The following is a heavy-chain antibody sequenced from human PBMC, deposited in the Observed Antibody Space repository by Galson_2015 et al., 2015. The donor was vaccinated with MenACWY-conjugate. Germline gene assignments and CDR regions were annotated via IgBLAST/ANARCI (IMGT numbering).Heavy chain of an antibody. D-gene: IGHD4-17*01. Sequence: SETLSLTCTVSGGSIGSSSYYWAWIRQPPEKGLEWIATISYSGNTSYNPSLKSRVTISVDTSRNQFSLNLNSVTAADTAVYDCARSSTVTTRWFDPWGQGTLVTVSS. J-gene: IGHJ5*02. V-gene: IGHV4-39*07. CDR3: ARSSTVTTRWFDP. CDR2: ISYSGNT. CDR1: GGSIGSSSYY.